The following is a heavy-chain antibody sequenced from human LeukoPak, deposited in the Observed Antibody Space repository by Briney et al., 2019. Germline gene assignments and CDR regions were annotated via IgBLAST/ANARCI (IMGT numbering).Heavy chain of an antibody. CDR2: INPNSGGT. D-gene: IGHD3-3*01. CDR3: ARLPKTYYDFWSGYPHSDAFDI. Sequence: GASVKVFCKASGYTFTGYYMHWVRQAPGQGLEWMGWINPNSGGTNYAQKFQGRVTMTRDTSISTAYMELSRLRSDDTAVYYCARLPKTYYDFWSGYPHSDAFDIWGQGTMVTVSS. V-gene: IGHV1-2*02. CDR1: GYTFTGYY. J-gene: IGHJ3*02.